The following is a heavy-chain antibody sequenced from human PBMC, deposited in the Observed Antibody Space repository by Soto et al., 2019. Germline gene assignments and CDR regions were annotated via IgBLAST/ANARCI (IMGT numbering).Heavy chain of an antibody. J-gene: IGHJ4*02. CDR3: ARDSSRYCSSTSCGPFDY. D-gene: IGHD2-2*01. V-gene: IGHV3-33*01. CDR2: IWYDGSNK. Sequence: GGSLRLSCAASGFTFSSYGMHWVRQAPGKGLEWVAVIWYDGSNKYYADSVKGRFTISRDNSKNTLYLQMNSLRAEDTAVYYCARDSSRYCSSTSCGPFDYWGQGTLVTVSS. CDR1: GFTFSSYG.